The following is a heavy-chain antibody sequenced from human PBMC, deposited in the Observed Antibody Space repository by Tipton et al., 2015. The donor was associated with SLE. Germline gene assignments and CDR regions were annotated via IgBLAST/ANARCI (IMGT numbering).Heavy chain of an antibody. CDR2: IRGSGSGT. V-gene: IGHV3-23*01. CDR1: GFTFSSYA. Sequence: SLRLSCAASGFTFSSYAMSWVRQVPGKGLEWVSAIRGSGSGTYYADSVKGRFTISRDDSKNTLYLQMSSLRAEDTAIYYCGKGLNFDLWSGFGMDVWGQGTTVTVS. J-gene: IGHJ6*02. D-gene: IGHD3-3*01. CDR3: GKGLNFDLWSGFGMDV.